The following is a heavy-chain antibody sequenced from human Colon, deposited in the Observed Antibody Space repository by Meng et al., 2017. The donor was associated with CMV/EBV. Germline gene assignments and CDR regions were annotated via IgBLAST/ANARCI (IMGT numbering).Heavy chain of an antibody. CDR1: GASLRSGSYY. CDR3: ARERFVFWSGSSSYDFDS. J-gene: IGHJ4*02. Sequence: SETLSLTCTVSGASLRSGSYYWSWIRQPPGKGLEWIGYIYYSGSTNYNPSLKSRVIISVDTSKNQFSLKMSSVTAADTAVYYCARERFVFWSGSSSYDFDSWGQGTLVTVSS. D-gene: IGHD3-3*01. CDR2: IYYSGST. V-gene: IGHV4-61*01.